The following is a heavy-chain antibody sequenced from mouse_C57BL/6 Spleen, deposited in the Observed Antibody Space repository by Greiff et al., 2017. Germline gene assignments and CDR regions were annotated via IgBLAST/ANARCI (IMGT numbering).Heavy chain of an antibody. CDR2: IDPETGGT. V-gene: IGHV1-15*01. Sequence: VQLQQSGAELVRPGASVTLSCKASGYTFTDYEMHWVKQTPVHGLEWIGAIDPETGGTAYNQKFKGKAILTADKSSSTAYMELRSLTSEDSAVYYCTRWGYYGSSSYAMDYWGQGTSVTVSS. J-gene: IGHJ4*01. CDR3: TRWGYYGSSSYAMDY. D-gene: IGHD1-1*01. CDR1: GYTFTDYE.